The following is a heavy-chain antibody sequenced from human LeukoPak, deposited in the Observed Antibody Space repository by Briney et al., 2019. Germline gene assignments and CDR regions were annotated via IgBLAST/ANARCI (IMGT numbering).Heavy chain of an antibody. J-gene: IGHJ4*02. CDR3: ARRRGMFSYYFDY. CDR1: GGSISTSGYY. CDR2: MYYSGST. V-gene: IGHV4-39*01. D-gene: IGHD3-10*02. Sequence: SETLSLTCSVSGGSISTSGYYWGWTRQPPGKGLEYIGSMYYSGSTDYNPSLKSRVTISVDTSNNHFSLRLGSVTAADAAVYYCARRRGMFSYYFDYWGQGTLVTVSS.